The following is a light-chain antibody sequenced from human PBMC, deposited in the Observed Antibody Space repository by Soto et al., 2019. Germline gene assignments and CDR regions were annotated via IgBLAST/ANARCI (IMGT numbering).Light chain of an antibody. V-gene: IGKV3D-15*01. J-gene: IGKJ1*01. CDR1: QSVSSN. CDR2: GAS. CDR3: QQYNNWPPWT. Sequence: EIVMTQSPATLSVSPGERATLSCRASQSVSSNLAWYQQKPGQAPRLLIYGASTRATGIPARFSGSGSGTAFTLTISSLQSEDFAVYDCQQYNNWPPWTFGQGNKVEIK.